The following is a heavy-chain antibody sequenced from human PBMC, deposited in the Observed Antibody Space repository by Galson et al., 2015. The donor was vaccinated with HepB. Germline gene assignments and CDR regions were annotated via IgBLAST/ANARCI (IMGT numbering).Heavy chain of an antibody. Sequence: SLRLSCAASGFSFDEYAMHWVRQPPGRGLEWVSGISWNSDTIAYADSVKGRFTISRDNAKNSLYLQMNSLRAEDTALYYCAKDGGRYSGYYYYMDVWGKGTTVTVSS. D-gene: IGHD3-16*01. CDR2: ISWNSDTI. J-gene: IGHJ6*03. V-gene: IGHV3-9*01. CDR3: AKDGGRYSGYYYYMDV. CDR1: GFSFDEYA.